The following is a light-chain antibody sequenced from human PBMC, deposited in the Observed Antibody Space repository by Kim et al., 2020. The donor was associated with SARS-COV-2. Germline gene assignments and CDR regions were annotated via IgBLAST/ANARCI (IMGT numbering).Light chain of an antibody. CDR2: QDT. J-gene: IGLJ2*01. V-gene: IGLV3-1*01. CDR1: KLGAKY. CDR3: QAWDSSTVV. Sequence: VAPGQTTIITCAGDKLGAKYACWYQQKPGQSPVLVIYQDTKRPSGIPERFSGSNSGNTATLTISGTQAMDEADYYCQAWDSSTVVFGGGTQLTVL.